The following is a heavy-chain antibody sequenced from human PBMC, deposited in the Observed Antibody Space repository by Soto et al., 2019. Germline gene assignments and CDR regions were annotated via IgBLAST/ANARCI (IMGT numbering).Heavy chain of an antibody. J-gene: IGHJ6*03. CDR3: ARGLMVRGVIITRYYYYMDV. Sequence: SETLSLTCAVYGGSFSGYYWSWIRQPPGKGLEWIGEINHSGSTNYNPSLKSRVTISVDTSKNQFSLKLSSVTAADTAVYYCARGLMVRGVIITRYYYYMDVWGKGTTVTVSS. CDR2: INHSGST. CDR1: GGSFSGYY. D-gene: IGHD3-10*01. V-gene: IGHV4-34*01.